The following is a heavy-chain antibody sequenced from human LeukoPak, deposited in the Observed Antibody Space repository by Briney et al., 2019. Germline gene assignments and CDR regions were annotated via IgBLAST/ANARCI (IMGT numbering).Heavy chain of an antibody. Sequence: GGSLRLSCAASGFSFSNYGMHWVRQAPGKGLEWVAVISYDGSNKYYADSVKGRFTISRDNSKNTLYLQMNSLRAEDTAVYYCATPLRSGYSSGWYFPVDYWGQGTLVTVSS. J-gene: IGHJ4*02. CDR1: GFSFSNYG. CDR2: ISYDGSNK. V-gene: IGHV3-30*03. CDR3: ATPLRSGYSSGWYFPVDY. D-gene: IGHD6-19*01.